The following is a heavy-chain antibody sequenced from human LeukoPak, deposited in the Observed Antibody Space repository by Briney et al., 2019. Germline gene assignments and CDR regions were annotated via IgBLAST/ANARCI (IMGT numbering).Heavy chain of an antibody. D-gene: IGHD2-2*01. CDR3: AKGPPRDQLLWSFDY. CDR1: EFTFSSYS. CDR2: IYSGGST. Sequence: GGSLRLSCAASEFTFSSYSMNWVRQAPGKGLEWVSVIYSGGSTYYADSVKGRFTISRDNSKNTLYLQMNSLRAEDTAVYYCAKGPPRDQLLWSFDYWGQGTLVTVSS. V-gene: IGHV3-23*03. J-gene: IGHJ4*02.